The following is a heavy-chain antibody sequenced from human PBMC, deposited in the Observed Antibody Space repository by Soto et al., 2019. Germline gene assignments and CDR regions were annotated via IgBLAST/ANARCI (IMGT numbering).Heavy chain of an antibody. Sequence: QVQLVQSGAEVKKPGASVKVSCKASGYTFTGYYMHWVRQAPGQGLEWMGWINPNSGGTNYAQKFQGWVTMTRDTSISTAYMELSRLRSDDTAVYYCARGMGGDTFYYYYGMDVWGQGTTVTVSS. D-gene: IGHD3-16*01. J-gene: IGHJ6*02. V-gene: IGHV1-2*04. CDR2: INPNSGGT. CDR3: ARGMGGDTFYYYYGMDV. CDR1: GYTFTGYY.